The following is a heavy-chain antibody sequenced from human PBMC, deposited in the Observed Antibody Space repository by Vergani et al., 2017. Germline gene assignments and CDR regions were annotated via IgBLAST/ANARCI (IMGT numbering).Heavy chain of an antibody. CDR3: ARGSCLGGSCYKPLFDY. D-gene: IGHD2-15*01. CDR1: GGPINRLYYY. V-gene: IGHV4-61*02. CDR2: IHTSGST. J-gene: IGHJ4*02. Sequence: QVQLQASGPGLVKPSHILSLIRTVSGGPINRLYYYRSWIGQPAGKGLEWIGLIHTSGSTNYNPSLKSRVTMSEDTSKNQFSLSLTSVTAADTAVYFCARGSCLGGSCYKPLFDYWGQGILVTVSS.